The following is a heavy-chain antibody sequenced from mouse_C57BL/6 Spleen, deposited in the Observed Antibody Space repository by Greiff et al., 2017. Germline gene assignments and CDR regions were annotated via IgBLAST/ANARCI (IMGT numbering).Heavy chain of an antibody. V-gene: IGHV1-72*01. CDR3: ARDSSGFYDARDY. Sequence: QVQLKESGAELVKPGASVKLSCKASGYTFTSYWMHWVKQRPGRGLEWIGRIDPNSGGTKYNEKFKSKATLTVDKPSSTAYMQLSSLTSEDSAVYYCARDSSGFYDARDYWGQGTSVTVSS. CDR2: IDPNSGGT. D-gene: IGHD3-2*02. CDR1: GYTFTSYW. J-gene: IGHJ4*01.